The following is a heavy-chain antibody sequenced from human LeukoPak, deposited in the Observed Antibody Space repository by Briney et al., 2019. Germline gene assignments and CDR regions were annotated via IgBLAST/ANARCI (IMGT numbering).Heavy chain of an antibody. CDR3: ARDIVVVAATTTNYFDY. Sequence: SSVNVSCKASGYTFTGYYMHWVRQAPGQGLEWMGWINPNSGGTNYAQKFQGRLTMTRDTSISTAYMELSRLRSDDTAVYYCARDIVVVAATTTNYFDYWGQGTLVTVSS. V-gene: IGHV1-2*02. CDR1: GYTFTGYY. CDR2: INPNSGGT. D-gene: IGHD2-15*01. J-gene: IGHJ4*02.